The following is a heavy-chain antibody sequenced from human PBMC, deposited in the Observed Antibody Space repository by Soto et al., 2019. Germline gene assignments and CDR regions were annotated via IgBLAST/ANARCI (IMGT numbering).Heavy chain of an antibody. CDR2: MDPITGGT. J-gene: IGHJ6*02. D-gene: IGHD2-8*01. CDR3: ARWRDDASKLYSPHGMDV. CDR1: GYNLGAYY. Sequence: ASVKVSCKGSGYNLGAYYPYWVRQAPGRGLEWLGLMDPITGGTDCEERLRDRVTITKDTAINTAYMEGRRLGADDTARYXWARWRDDASKLYSPHGMDVSDQATTVNVSS. V-gene: IGHV1-2*02.